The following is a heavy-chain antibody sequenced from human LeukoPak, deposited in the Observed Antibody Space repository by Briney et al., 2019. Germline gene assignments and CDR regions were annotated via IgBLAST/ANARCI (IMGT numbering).Heavy chain of an antibody. Sequence: PGESLKISCKGSGYSFASYWIAWVRQMPGRGLEWMGVIYPGDSDITYSPSFQGQVTILADKSVSTAYLHWSSLKASDTAIYYCARHLSSISSCPNYWGQGTLVTVSS. CDR1: GYSFASYW. CDR3: ARHLSSISSCPNY. CDR2: IYPGDSDI. J-gene: IGHJ4*02. D-gene: IGHD2-2*01. V-gene: IGHV5-51*01.